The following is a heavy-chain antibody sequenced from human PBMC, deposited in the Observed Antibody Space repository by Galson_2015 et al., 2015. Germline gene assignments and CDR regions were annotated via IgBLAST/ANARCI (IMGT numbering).Heavy chain of an antibody. Sequence: SVKVSCKASGDTHNSYSISWVRQAPGQGLEWMGGIIPIFGTTNYAQKFQGRVTITADESTNTAYMELSSLRSEDTAVYYCARDTLFGVAARRNHYHMDVWGKGTTVTIS. D-gene: IGHD3-3*01. CDR2: IIPIFGTT. V-gene: IGHV1-69*13. J-gene: IGHJ6*03. CDR1: GDTHNSYS. CDR3: ARDTLFGVAARRNHYHMDV.